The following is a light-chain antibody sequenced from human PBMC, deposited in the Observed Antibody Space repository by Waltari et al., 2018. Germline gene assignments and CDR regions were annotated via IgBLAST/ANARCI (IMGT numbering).Light chain of an antibody. CDR2: GAS. V-gene: IGKV3-15*01. J-gene: IGKJ4*01. Sequence: EIVMTQSPATLSVSPGERATLSCRASQSVTSKLAWFQQKPGQVPRLLIYGASARATGIPPRVSGSGSGTEVTLTISSLQSEDVAVYYCLQYSNWPPLTFGGGTKVEIK. CDR1: QSVTSK. CDR3: LQYSNWPPLT.